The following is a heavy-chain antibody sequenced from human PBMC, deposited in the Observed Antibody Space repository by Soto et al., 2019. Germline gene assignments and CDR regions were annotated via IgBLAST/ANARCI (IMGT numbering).Heavy chain of an antibody. CDR2: IYYSGST. V-gene: IGHV4-31*03. D-gene: IGHD5-18*01. CDR1: GDSISSGGYY. Sequence: LSLTCSVSGDSISSGGYYWSWIRQHPGKGLEWIGYIYYSGSTYYNPSLKSRVTISVDTSKNQFSLKLSSVTAADTAVYYCARDRGYSYGYYYYYGMDVWGQGTTVTVSS. J-gene: IGHJ6*02. CDR3: ARDRGYSYGYYYYYGMDV.